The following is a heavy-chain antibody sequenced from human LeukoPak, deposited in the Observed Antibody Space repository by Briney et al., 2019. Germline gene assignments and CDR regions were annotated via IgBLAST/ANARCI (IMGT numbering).Heavy chain of an antibody. J-gene: IGHJ6*02. Sequence: GRSLRLSCAASGFTFSSYGMHWVRQAPGKGLEWVAVISYDGSNKYYADSVKGRFTISRDNSKNTLYLQMNSLRAEDTAVYYCAKEIGSPPYYYCGMDVWGQGTTVTVSS. CDR3: AKEIGSPPYYYCGMDV. CDR2: ISYDGSNK. D-gene: IGHD6-13*01. V-gene: IGHV3-30*18. CDR1: GFTFSSYG.